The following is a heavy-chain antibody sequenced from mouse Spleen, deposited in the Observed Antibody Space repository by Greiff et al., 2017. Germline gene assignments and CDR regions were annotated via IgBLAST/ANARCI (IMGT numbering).Heavy chain of an antibody. Sequence: VQLQQSGAELVKPGASVKISCKASGYSFTSYYIHWVKQRPGQGLEWIGWIYPGSGNTKYNEKFKGKATLTADTSSSTAYMQLSSLTSEDSAVYYCARSYYDSLYAMDYWGQGTSVTVSS. V-gene: IGHV1-66*01. CDR2: IYPGSGNT. CDR1: GYSFTSYY. J-gene: IGHJ4*01. CDR3: ARSYYDSLYAMDY. D-gene: IGHD2-4*01.